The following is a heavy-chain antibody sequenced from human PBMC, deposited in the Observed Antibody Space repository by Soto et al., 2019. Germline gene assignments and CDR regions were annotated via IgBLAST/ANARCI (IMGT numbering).Heavy chain of an antibody. V-gene: IGHV4-4*02. D-gene: IGHD5-12*01. CDR2: IHHSGGS. J-gene: IGHJ4*02. Sequence: QVQLQESGPGLLKPSGTLSLTCDVSGGSISSSYWWSWVRQPPGKGLEWIGDIHHSGGSNYSPSLKSRVTLSVDKSKNRLSLKLTSMTVADTAVYYCARGLLPTMEDTVDWGQGILVTVSS. CDR1: GGSISSSYW. CDR3: ARGLLPTMEDTVD.